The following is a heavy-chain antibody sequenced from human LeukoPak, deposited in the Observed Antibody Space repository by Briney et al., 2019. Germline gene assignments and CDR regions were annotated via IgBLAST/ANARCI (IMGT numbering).Heavy chain of an antibody. D-gene: IGHD4-11*01. CDR3: ARVYTVTPPYYYYGMDV. CDR1: GFTFSSYS. Sequence: PGGSLRLSCAASGFTFSSYSMNWVRQAPGKGLEWVSSISSSSSYIYYADSVKGRFTISRDNAKNSLYLQMNSLRAEDTAVYYCARVYTVTPPYYYYGMDVRGQGTTVTVSS. J-gene: IGHJ6*02. V-gene: IGHV3-21*01. CDR2: ISSSSSYI.